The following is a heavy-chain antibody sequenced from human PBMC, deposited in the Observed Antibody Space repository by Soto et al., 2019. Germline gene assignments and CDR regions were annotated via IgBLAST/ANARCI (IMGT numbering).Heavy chain of an antibody. CDR2: ISSSSSYI. J-gene: IGHJ4*02. CDR1: GFTFSSYS. Sequence: GGSLRLSCAASGFTFSSYSMNWVRQAPGKGLERVSSISSSSSYIYYADSVKGRFTISRDNAKNPLYLQMNSLRAEDTAVYYCATAEKAVAGSYHLDYWGQGTLVTVSS. D-gene: IGHD6-19*01. CDR3: ATAEKAVAGSYHLDY. V-gene: IGHV3-21*01.